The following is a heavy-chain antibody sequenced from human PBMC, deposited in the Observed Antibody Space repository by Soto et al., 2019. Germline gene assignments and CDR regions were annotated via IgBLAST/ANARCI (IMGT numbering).Heavy chain of an antibody. D-gene: IGHD3-10*01. CDR1: GYTFTSYY. J-gene: IGHJ4*02. Sequence: ASVKVSCKASGYTFTSYYMHWVRQAPGQGLEWMGIINPSGGSTSYAQKFQGRVTMTRDTSTSTVYMELSSLRSEDTAVYYCARDFGSFSGYLVPDDYWGQGTLVTVS. CDR2: INPSGGST. V-gene: IGHV1-46*01. CDR3: ARDFGSFSGYLVPDDY.